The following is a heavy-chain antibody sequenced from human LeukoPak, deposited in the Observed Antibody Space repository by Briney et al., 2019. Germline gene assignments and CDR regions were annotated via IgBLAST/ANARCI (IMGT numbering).Heavy chain of an antibody. V-gene: IGHV3-7*01. Sequence: GGSLRLSCAASGFTFSSYQMSWVRQAPGKGLERVANIKEDGNERYYLDSVKGRFTISRDNAKNSLYLQMNSLRAEDTAVYYCARGGETKLPYWGQGTLVTVSS. J-gene: IGHJ4*02. CDR2: IKEDGNER. CDR1: GFTFSSYQ. D-gene: IGHD2-21*01. CDR3: ARGGETKLPY.